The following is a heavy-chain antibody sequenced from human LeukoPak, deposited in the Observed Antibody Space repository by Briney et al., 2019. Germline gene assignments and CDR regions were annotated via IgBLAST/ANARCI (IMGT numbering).Heavy chain of an antibody. Sequence: SETLSLTCTVSGGSISSGGYYWSWIRQHPRKGLEWIGYIYYSGSTYYNPSLKSRLTISVDTSKNQFSLELSSVTAADTAVYYCARAPSLATKTADWFDPWGQGTLVTVSS. J-gene: IGHJ5*02. CDR2: IYYSGST. CDR3: ARAPSLATKTADWFDP. D-gene: IGHD5-24*01. V-gene: IGHV4-31*03. CDR1: GGSISSGGYY.